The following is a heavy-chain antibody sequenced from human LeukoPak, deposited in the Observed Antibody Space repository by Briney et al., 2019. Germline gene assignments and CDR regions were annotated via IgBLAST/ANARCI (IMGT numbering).Heavy chain of an antibody. CDR1: GYSISSGYY. Sequence: SETLSLTCTVSGYSISSGYYWGWIRQPPGKGLEWIGSIYHSGSTYYNPSLKSRVTISVDTSKSQFSLKLSSVTAADTAVYYCARMMGRITMIVVVPEGFDYWGQGTLVTVSS. V-gene: IGHV4-38-2*02. CDR3: ARMMGRITMIVVVPEGFDY. CDR2: IYHSGST. J-gene: IGHJ4*02. D-gene: IGHD3-22*01.